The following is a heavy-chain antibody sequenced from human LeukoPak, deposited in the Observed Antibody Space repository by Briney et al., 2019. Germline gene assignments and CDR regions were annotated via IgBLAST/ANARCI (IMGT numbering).Heavy chain of an antibody. V-gene: IGHV4-59*01. CDR1: GGSISSYY. Sequence: SETLSLTCTVSGGSISSYYWSWIRQPPGKGLEWMGNIYYSGSTNYNPSLKSRVTISVDTSKNQFSLKLSSVTAADTAVYYCTRGSIAYYYMDVWGKGTTVTISS. CDR2: IYYSGST. J-gene: IGHJ6*03. D-gene: IGHD3-22*01. CDR3: TRGSIAYYYMDV.